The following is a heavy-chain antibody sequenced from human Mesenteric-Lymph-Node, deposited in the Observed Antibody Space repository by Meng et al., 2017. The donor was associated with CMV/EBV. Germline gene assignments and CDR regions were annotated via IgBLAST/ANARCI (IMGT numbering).Heavy chain of an antibody. CDR3: AHSSGIAAAGPFYFDY. CDR2: IYWDDDK. V-gene: IGHV2-5*02. D-gene: IGHD6-13*01. J-gene: IGHJ4*02. Sequence: QITLKESGPTLVKPTQTLTLTCTFSGFSLSTSGVGVGWIRQPPGKALEWLALIYWDDDKRYSPSLKSRLTITKDTSKNQVVLTMNNMDPVDTATYYCAHSSGIAAAGPFYFDYWGQGTLVTVSS. CDR1: GFSLSTSGVG.